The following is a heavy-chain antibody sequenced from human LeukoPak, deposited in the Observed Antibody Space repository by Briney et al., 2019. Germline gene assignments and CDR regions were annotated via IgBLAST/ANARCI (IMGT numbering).Heavy chain of an antibody. V-gene: IGHV4-4*07. CDR3: AREPEQRRMYYYYYYMDV. CDR2: IYTSGST. J-gene: IGHJ6*03. CDR1: GGSISSYY. D-gene: IGHD6-25*01. Sequence: SETLSLTYTVSGGSISSYYWSWIRQPAGKGLEWIGRIYTSGSTNYNPSLKSRVTMSVDTSKNQFSLKLSSVTAADTAVYYCAREPEQRRMYYYYYYMDVWGKGTTVTVSS.